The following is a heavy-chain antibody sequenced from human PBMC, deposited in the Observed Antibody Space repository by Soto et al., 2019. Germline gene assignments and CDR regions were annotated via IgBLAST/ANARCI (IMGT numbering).Heavy chain of an antibody. CDR3: AKRGGNSITGTTFRTPFDY. Sequence: EVQLLESGGGLVQPGGSLRLSCAASGFTFSSYAMSWVRQAPGKGLEWVSALSGSGGSTYYADSVKGRLTISRDNSKNTLYLQMNSLRAEDTALYYWAKRGGNSITGTTFRTPFDYWGQGTLVTVSS. CDR1: GFTFSSYA. J-gene: IGHJ4*02. D-gene: IGHD1-20*01. CDR2: LSGSGGST. V-gene: IGHV3-23*01.